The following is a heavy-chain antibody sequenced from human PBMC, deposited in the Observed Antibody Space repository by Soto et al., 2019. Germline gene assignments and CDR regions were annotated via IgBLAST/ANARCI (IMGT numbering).Heavy chain of an antibody. D-gene: IGHD6-19*01. Sequence: VGSLRLSCAASGFTFSSYAMHWVRQAPGKGLEWVAVISYDGSNKYYADSVKGRFTISRDNSKNTLYLQMNSLRAEDTAVYYCARDPYSSGWYSYYYYGMDVWGQGTTVTVSS. CDR3: ARDPYSSGWYSYYYYGMDV. CDR2: ISYDGSNK. J-gene: IGHJ6*02. CDR1: GFTFSSYA. V-gene: IGHV3-30-3*01.